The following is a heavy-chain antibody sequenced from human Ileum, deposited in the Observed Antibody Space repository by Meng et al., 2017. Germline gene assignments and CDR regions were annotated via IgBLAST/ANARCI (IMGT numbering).Heavy chain of an antibody. Sequence: KVSCKGSGYSFTSYWIGWVRQMPGKGLEWMGIIYPGNSDTRYSPSFQGQVTISADKSISTAYLQWSSLKASDTAMNYCARRASGSYNNWFDPWGQGTLVTVSS. V-gene: IGHV5-51*01. CDR1: GYSFTSYW. J-gene: IGHJ5*02. CDR2: IYPGNSDT. D-gene: IGHD3-10*01. CDR3: ARRASGSYNNWFDP.